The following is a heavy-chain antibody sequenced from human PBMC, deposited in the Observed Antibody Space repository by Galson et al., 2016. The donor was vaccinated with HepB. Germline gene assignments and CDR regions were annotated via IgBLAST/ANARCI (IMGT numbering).Heavy chain of an antibody. Sequence: LRLSCAASGFTFSRFGMHWVRQAPGKGLESVAVIWFDGRDAYYGDSVKGRFTISKDNSNNMLYLQMNSLRVEDTAVYYCARDLWGDCRTTTCSHLDSWGQGTLVTVSS. V-gene: IGHV3-33*01. CDR1: GFTFSRFG. CDR2: IWFDGRDA. D-gene: IGHD1-14*01. J-gene: IGHJ4*02. CDR3: ARDLWGDCRTTTCSHLDS.